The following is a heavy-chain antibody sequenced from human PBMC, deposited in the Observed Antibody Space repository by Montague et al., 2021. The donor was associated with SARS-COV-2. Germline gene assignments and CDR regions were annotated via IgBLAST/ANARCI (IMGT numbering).Heavy chain of an antibody. CDR2: IYYSGST. D-gene: IGHD3-9*01. CDR1: GDSISNYY. J-gene: IGHJ4*02. Sequence: SETLSLTCTVSGDSISNYYWSWIRRPSGKGLEWLGYIYYSGSTNYNPSLKSRVTISVDTSKNQFSLRLSSVTAADTAVYYCARLPYILPGYAYFDFWGQGSLVIVSS. CDR3: ARLPYILPGYAYFDF. V-gene: IGHV4-59*08.